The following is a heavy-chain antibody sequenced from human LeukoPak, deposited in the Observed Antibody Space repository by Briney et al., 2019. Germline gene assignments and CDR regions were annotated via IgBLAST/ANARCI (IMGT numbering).Heavy chain of an antibody. CDR2: IYPGDSDI. D-gene: IGHD6-19*01. CDR1: GYSFSNYW. CDR3: ARLDSSGWYAHYYMDV. V-gene: IGHV5-51*01. J-gene: IGHJ6*03. Sequence: GESLKISCKGSGYSFSNYWIGWVRQMPGTGLEWMGIIYPGDSDIRYSPSFQGQVTISVDKSISTAYLQWSSLKASDTAMYYCARLDSSGWYAHYYMDVWGKGTTVTVSS.